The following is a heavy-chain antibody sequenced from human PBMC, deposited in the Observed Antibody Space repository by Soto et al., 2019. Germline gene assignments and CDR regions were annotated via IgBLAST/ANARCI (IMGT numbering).Heavy chain of an antibody. J-gene: IGHJ2*01. CDR1: GGSISSSSYY. V-gene: IGHV4-39*01. D-gene: IGHD3-22*01. CDR2: IYYSGST. Sequence: QLQLQESGPGLVKPSETLSLTCTVSGGSISSSSYYWGWIRQPPGKGLEWIGSIYYSGSTYYNPARQSLVSISVDTPNDQFSRKLSSVTAAYPAVYYCARHPYYYASSGPYGYFELWGRGTLVTVSS. CDR3: ARHPYYYASSGPYGYFEL.